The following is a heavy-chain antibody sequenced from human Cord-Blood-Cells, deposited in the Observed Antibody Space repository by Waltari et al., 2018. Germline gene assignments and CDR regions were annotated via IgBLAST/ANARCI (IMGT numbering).Heavy chain of an antibody. CDR1: GGTFSSYA. J-gene: IGHJ3*02. D-gene: IGHD3-9*01. CDR3: ARCRTGNDAFDI. V-gene: IGHV1-69*01. Sequence: QVQLVQSGAAVKKPGSSVKVSCQASGGTFSSYAISCVRKVPGQGLEWMGGIIPIFGTANYAQKFQGRVTITADESTSTAYMELSSLRSEDTAVYYCARCRTGNDAFDIWGQGTMVTVSS. CDR2: IIPIFGTA.